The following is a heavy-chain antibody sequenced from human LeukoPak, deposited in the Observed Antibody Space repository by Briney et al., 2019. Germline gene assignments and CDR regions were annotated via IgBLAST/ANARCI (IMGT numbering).Heavy chain of an antibody. D-gene: IGHD2-2*01. CDR1: VYTFTSYA. V-gene: IGHV1-3*01. CDR2: INAGNGNT. J-gene: IGHJ4*02. CDR3: ARAIVVVPAAMNY. Sequence: DSVKVSCKASVYTFTSYAMHWVRQAPGQRLEWMGWINAGNGNTKYSQKFQGRVTITRDTSASTAYMELSSLRSEDTAVYYCARAIVVVPAAMNYWGQGTLVTVSS.